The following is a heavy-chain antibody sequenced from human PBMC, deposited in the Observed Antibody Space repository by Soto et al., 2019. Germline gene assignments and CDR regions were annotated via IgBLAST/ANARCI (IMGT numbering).Heavy chain of an antibody. J-gene: IGHJ4*02. D-gene: IGHD6-19*01. CDR3: ARGKSSGPLYYFDT. Sequence: LTCGVYNGSFSDYFWNWIRQPPGKGLEWIGEIKESGFATYNPSLKRRVTMSVDTANNQFSLKVTSVTAADTAVYYCARGKSSGPLYYFDTWGQGTLVTVSS. CDR1: NGSFSDYF. V-gene: IGHV4-34*01. CDR2: IKESGFA.